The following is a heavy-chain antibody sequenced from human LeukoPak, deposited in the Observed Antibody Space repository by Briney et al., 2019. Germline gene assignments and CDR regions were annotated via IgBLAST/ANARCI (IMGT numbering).Heavy chain of an antibody. V-gene: IGHV1-2*02. CDR3: ATTRVTTTRLDY. J-gene: IGHJ4*02. CDR1: GYTXIGYY. D-gene: IGHD5-12*01. Sequence: ASVKVSCKASGYTXIGYYMHWVRQAPGQGLEWMGWINPNSGVTNYAQKFQGRVTMTRDTSISTACMELTSLRSDDTAVYYCATTRVTTTRLDYWGQGTLVTVSS. CDR2: INPNSGVT.